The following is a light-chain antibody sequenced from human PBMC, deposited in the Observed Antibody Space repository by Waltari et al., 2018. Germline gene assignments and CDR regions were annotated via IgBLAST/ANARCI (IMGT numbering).Light chain of an antibody. Sequence: QSALTQPRSVSGSPGQSVTISCTGTSSDVGGYDYVSWYRHHPGKAPQVMIYEVTKRPSRVPDRVSGSRSGNTASLTISGLQADDEATYYFCSYAGTYTYVLFGGGTKLTVL. J-gene: IGLJ2*01. CDR1: SSDVGGYDY. CDR2: EVT. V-gene: IGLV2-11*01. CDR3: CSYAGTYTYVL.